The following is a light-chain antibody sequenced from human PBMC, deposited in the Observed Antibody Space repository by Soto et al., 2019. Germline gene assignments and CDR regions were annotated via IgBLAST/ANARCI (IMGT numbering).Light chain of an antibody. Sequence: QSALTQPPSASGSPGQSVTISRTGTSSDIGVYNYVSWYQQHPGKAPKLMIYEVSKRPSGVPDRFSGSKSGNTASLTVSGLQAEDEADYYCSSYAGSNNLYVFGTGTKVTVL. V-gene: IGLV2-8*01. J-gene: IGLJ1*01. CDR3: SSYAGSNNLYV. CDR2: EVS. CDR1: SSDIGVYNY.